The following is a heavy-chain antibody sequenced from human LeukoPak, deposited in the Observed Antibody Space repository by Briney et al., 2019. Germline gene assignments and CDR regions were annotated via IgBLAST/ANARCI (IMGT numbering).Heavy chain of an antibody. CDR2: ISRSATTI. V-gene: IGHV3-48*03. Sequence: PGGSLRLSCAASGFTFSSYEMNWVRQAPGKGLEWVSSISRSATTIYYADSVKGRFTISRDNAKNSLYLQMNSLRAEDTAVYFCARVGALSNSWLLYWGQGTLVTVSS. CDR1: GFTFSSYE. CDR3: ARVGALSNSWLLY. J-gene: IGHJ4*02. D-gene: IGHD6-13*01.